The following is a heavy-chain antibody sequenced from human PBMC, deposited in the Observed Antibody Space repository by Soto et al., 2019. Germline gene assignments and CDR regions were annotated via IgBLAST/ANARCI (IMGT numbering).Heavy chain of an antibody. CDR2: ISTSSSNI. CDR3: ARDWYSNALAPGAFDI. CDR1: GFTFSSYS. J-gene: IGHJ3*02. D-gene: IGHD5-18*01. Sequence: EVQLVESGGGLVQPGESLRLSCAASGFTFSSYSLNWVRQAPGKGLEWVSYISTSSSNIYYADSVKGRFTISRDNANNSLYLQMNSLRDGDTAVYYCARDWYSNALAPGAFDIWGQGTMVIVSS. V-gene: IGHV3-48*02.